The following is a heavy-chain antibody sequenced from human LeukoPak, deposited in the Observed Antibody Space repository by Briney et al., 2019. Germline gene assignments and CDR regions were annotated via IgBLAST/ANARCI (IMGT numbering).Heavy chain of an antibody. Sequence: PSETLSLTCTVSGGSISSSSYYWGWIRRPPGKGLEWIGSIYYSGSTYYNPSLKSRVTISVDTSKNQFSLKLSSVTAADTAVYYCARQGGYSYGYVGYWGQGTLVTVSS. V-gene: IGHV4-39*01. CDR3: ARQGGYSYGYVGY. CDR2: IYYSGST. D-gene: IGHD5-18*01. J-gene: IGHJ4*02. CDR1: GGSISSSSYY.